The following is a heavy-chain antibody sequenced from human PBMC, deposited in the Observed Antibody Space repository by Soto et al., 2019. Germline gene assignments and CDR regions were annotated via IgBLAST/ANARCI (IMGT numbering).Heavy chain of an antibody. CDR3: ARSLSYYYDSSGYYSD. CDR2: INHSGST. CDR1: GGSFSGYY. V-gene: IGHV4-34*01. D-gene: IGHD3-22*01. J-gene: IGHJ4*02. Sequence: SETLSLTCAVYGGSFSGYYWSWIRQPPGKGLEWIGEINHSGSTNYNPSLKSRVTISVDTSKNQFSLKLSSVTAADTAVYYCARSLSYYYDSSGYYSDWGQGTLVTAPQ.